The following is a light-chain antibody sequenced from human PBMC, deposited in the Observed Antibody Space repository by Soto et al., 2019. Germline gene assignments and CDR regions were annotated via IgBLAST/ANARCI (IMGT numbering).Light chain of an antibody. Sequence: DIQRTQPPSTVSGSVGDRVTITCRASQTISSWLAWYQQKPGKAPKLLIYKASTLKSGVPSRFSGSGSGTEFTLTISSLQPDDFATYYCQHSNSYSEAFGQGTKVDI. CDR2: KAS. J-gene: IGKJ1*01. CDR1: QTISSW. CDR3: QHSNSYSEA. V-gene: IGKV1-5*03.